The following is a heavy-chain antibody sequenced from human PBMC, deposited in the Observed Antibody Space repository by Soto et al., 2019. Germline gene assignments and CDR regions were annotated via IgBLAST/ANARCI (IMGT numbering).Heavy chain of an antibody. Sequence: SQTLSLTCAISGDSVSSNSAAWNWIRQSPSRGLEWLGRTYYRSKWYNDYAVSVKSRITINPDTSKNQFSLQLNSVTPEDTAVYYCARCPANFIAPHIARWDWFDPWGQGTLVTVSS. CDR2: TYYRSKWYN. D-gene: IGHD2-15*01. CDR1: GDSVSSNSAA. V-gene: IGHV6-1*01. CDR3: ARCPANFIAPHIARWDWFDP. J-gene: IGHJ5*02.